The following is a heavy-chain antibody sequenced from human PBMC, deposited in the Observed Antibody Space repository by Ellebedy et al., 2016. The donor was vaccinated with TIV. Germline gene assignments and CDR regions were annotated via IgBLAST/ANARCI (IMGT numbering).Heavy chain of an antibody. CDR2: INGGGGST. CDR1: GFTFSSYA. D-gene: IGHD6-19*01. Sequence: GESLKISCAASGFTFSSYAMSWVRQAPGKGLEWVSVINGGGGSTYYADSVKGRFTISRDNSKSTLYLQMNSLRAEDTALYYCAKDRPYSTGWFLFFDQWGQGTLVTVSS. V-gene: IGHV3-23*01. J-gene: IGHJ4*02. CDR3: AKDRPYSTGWFLFFDQ.